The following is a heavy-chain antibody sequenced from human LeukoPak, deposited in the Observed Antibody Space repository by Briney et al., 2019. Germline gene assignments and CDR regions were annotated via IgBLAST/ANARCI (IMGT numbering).Heavy chain of an antibody. CDR3: ARGLRFGGGLDY. CDR1: GFTFSSYE. V-gene: IGHV4-34*01. J-gene: IGHJ4*02. D-gene: IGHD3-10*01. CDR2: INHSGST. Sequence: GSLRLSCAASGFTFSSYEMSWVRQPPGKVLEWIGEINHSGSTNYNPSLKSRVTISVDTSKNQFSLKLDSVTGADTAVYYCARGLRFGGGLDYWGQGTLVTVSS.